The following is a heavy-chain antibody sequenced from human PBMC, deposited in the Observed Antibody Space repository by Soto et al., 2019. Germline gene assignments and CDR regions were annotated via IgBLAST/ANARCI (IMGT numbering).Heavy chain of an antibody. CDR1: GFAFSNYA. J-gene: IGHJ4*01. Sequence: GGSLRLSCAPSGFAFSNYAMNWVRQAPGKGLEWVSAISGSGGNTFYTDSVKGRFTISRDKSKNTLYLQMNNLRAEDTAVYYCGQHVLGGRLLPSFDHGDQEALDAASS. CDR2: ISGSGGNT. D-gene: IGHD2-15*01. V-gene: IGHV3-23*01. CDR3: GQHVLGGRLLPSFDH.